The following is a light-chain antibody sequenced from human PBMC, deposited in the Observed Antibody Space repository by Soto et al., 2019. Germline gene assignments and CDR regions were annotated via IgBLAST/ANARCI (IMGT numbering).Light chain of an antibody. J-gene: IGLJ2*01. V-gene: IGLV1-40*01. CDR3: QSYDSRLSGPVV. CDR1: SSNIGAGYD. Sequence: QPVLTQPPSVSGAPGQRVTISCTGSSSNIGAGYDVHWYQQLPGTAPKLLIYGNSNRPSGVPDRFSGSKSGTSASLAITGLQAEDEADYYCQSYDSRLSGPVVFGGGTKVTVL. CDR2: GNS.